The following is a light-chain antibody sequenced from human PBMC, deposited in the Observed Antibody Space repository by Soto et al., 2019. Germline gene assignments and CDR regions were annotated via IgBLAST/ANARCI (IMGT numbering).Light chain of an antibody. J-gene: IGLJ1*01. Sequence: QSALTQPASVSGSPGQSITISCTGASSDVGAYNLVSWYQQHPGKAPKLMISEVSQRPSGVSNRFSGSKSGNAASLTISGLQAEDEADYYCCSYAGGSTLYVFGTGTKFTVL. CDR2: EVS. CDR3: CSYAGGSTLYV. CDR1: SSDVGAYNL. V-gene: IGLV2-23*02.